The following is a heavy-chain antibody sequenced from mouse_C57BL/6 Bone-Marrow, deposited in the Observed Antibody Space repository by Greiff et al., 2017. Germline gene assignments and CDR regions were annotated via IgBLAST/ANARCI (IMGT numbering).Heavy chain of an antibody. D-gene: IGHD1-1*01. Sequence: VQLQQSGAELAKPGASVKLSCKASGYTFPSYWMHWVKQRPGPGLEWIGYLNPSSGYTKYNQKFKDKATLTADKSSSTAYMQLRSLKYEDSAVYYCARKGDYGSSYAYAMDYWGQGTSVTGAS. V-gene: IGHV1-7*01. CDR3: ARKGDYGSSYAYAMDY. J-gene: IGHJ4*01. CDR1: GYTFPSYW. CDR2: LNPSSGYT.